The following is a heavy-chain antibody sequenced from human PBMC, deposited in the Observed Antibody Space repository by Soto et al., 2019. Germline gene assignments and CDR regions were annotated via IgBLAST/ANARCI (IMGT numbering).Heavy chain of an antibody. J-gene: IGHJ4*02. Sequence: QVQLVQSGAEVKKPGASVKVSCKASGYTFTSYGISWVRQAPGQGLEWMGWISAYNGNTNYAQKLQGRVTMTTDTSTSTAYMELRSLRSDDTAVYYCARDHPHYDFWSGSYHTVYFDYWGQGTLVTVSS. V-gene: IGHV1-18*01. CDR2: ISAYNGNT. CDR3: ARDHPHYDFWSGSYHTVYFDY. D-gene: IGHD3-3*01. CDR1: GYTFTSYG.